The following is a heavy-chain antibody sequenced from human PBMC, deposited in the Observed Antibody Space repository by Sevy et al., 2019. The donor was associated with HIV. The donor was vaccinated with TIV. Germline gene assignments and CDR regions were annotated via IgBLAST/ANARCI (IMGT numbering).Heavy chain of an antibody. CDR1: GGSFSGYY. Sequence: SETLSLTCAVYGGSFSGYYWSWIRQPPGKGREWIGEINHSGSTNYNPSLKSRVTISVDTSKNQFSLKLSSVTAADTAVYYCARGQRFYGSGSHYYYYGMDVWGQGTTVTVSS. J-gene: IGHJ6*02. D-gene: IGHD3-10*01. V-gene: IGHV4-34*01. CDR3: ARGQRFYGSGSHYYYYGMDV. CDR2: INHSGST.